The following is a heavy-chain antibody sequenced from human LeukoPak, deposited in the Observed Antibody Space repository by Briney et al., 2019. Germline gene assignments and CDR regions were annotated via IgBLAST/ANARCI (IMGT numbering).Heavy chain of an antibody. D-gene: IGHD5-24*01. V-gene: IGHV3-48*03. CDR3: ARAVGWLPLRGPNSLDY. Sequence: GGSLRLSCAASGFTFISYEMNWVRQAPGKGLEWVSYISSSGSTIYYADSVKGRFTISRDNAKNSLYLQMNSLRAEDTAVYYCARAVGWLPLRGPNSLDYWGQGTLVTVSS. CDR2: ISSSGSTI. J-gene: IGHJ4*02. CDR1: GFTFISYE.